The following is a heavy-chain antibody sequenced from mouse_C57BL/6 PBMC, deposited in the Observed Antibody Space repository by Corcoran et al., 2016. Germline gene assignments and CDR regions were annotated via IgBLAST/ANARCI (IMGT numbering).Heavy chain of an antibody. J-gene: IGHJ4*01. D-gene: IGHD1-1*01. V-gene: IGHV1-26*01. CDR1: RYTFTDYS. CDR2: INTHNGGT. Sequence: EDQLQQSGTELVRPGTTVKISCKTSRYTFTDYSMNWVKQSHGKSLEWIGDINTHNGGTSYNQKFKGKATLTVYKSSSTSYMKLLSLTSEDSAVYYCARGSHYYGSSFYAMDYWGQGTSVTVSS. CDR3: ARGSHYYGSSFYAMDY.